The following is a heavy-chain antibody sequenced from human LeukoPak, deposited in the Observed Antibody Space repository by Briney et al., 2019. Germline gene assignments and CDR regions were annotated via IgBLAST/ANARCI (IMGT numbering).Heavy chain of an antibody. J-gene: IGHJ6*02. Sequence: GGSLRLSCAASGFTFSSYSMNWVRQAPGKGLEWVSSISSGSSYIYYADSVKGRFTISRDSAKNSLYLQMNSLRAEDTAVYYCARGGITMVRGVIYDPYYYYGMDVWGQGTTVTVSS. CDR1: GFTFSSYS. D-gene: IGHD3-10*01. V-gene: IGHV3-21*01. CDR3: ARGGITMVRGVIYDPYYYYGMDV. CDR2: ISSGSSYI.